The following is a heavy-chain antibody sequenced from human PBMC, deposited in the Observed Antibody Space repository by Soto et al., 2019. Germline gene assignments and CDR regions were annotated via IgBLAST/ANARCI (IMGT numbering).Heavy chain of an antibody. D-gene: IGHD7-27*01. CDR1: GYSFTSYW. J-gene: IGHJ4*02. CDR2: IYPGDSDT. Sequence: GESLKISCNGSGYSFTSYWIGWVRQMPGKGLEWMGIIYPGDSDTRYSPSFQGQVTISADKSISTAYLQWSSLKASDTAMYYCERNRPLTGDPTVCDYWGQGTLVTVSS. CDR3: ERNRPLTGDPTVCDY. V-gene: IGHV5-51*01.